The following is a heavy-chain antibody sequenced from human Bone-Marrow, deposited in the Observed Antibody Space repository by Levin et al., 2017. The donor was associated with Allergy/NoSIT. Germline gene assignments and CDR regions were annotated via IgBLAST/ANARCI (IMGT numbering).Heavy chain of an antibody. CDR3: TTDRPDYDFWSGYYLFDY. D-gene: IGHD3-3*01. J-gene: IGHJ4*02. V-gene: IGHV3-15*01. CDR2: IKSKTDGGTT. Sequence: GGSLRLSCAASGFTFSNAWVNWVRQAPGKGLEWVGHIKSKTDGGTTDYAAPVKGRFTISRDDSENTLYLQMNSPKTDDTAVYYCTTDRPDYDFWSGYYLFDYWGQGTLVTVSS. CDR1: GFTFSNAW.